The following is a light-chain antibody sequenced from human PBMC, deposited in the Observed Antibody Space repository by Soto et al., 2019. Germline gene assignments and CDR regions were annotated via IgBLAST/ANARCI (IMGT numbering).Light chain of an antibody. CDR3: QQYGSSPPYT. J-gene: IGKJ2*01. Sequence: EIVLTQSPGTLYLSPGERATLSCRASQSVSSSYLAWYQQKPGQAPRLLIYAASIRATDIPDRFSGSGSGTDFTLTISRLEPEDFAVYYCQQYGSSPPYTFGQGTKLEIK. CDR1: QSVSSSY. V-gene: IGKV3-20*01. CDR2: AAS.